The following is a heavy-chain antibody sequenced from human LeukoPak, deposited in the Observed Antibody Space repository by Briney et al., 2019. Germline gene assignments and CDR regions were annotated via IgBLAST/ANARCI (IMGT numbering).Heavy chain of an antibody. Sequence: SQTLSLTCAISGDSVSSNSAAWNWIRQSPSRGLEWLGRTYYRSKWYNDYAVSVKSRITINPDTSKKQFSLQLNSVTPEDTAVYYCARGLFSGSSSWYNWFDPWGQGTLVTVSS. CDR2: TYYRSKWYN. CDR1: GDSVSSNSAA. J-gene: IGHJ5*02. D-gene: IGHD6-13*01. V-gene: IGHV6-1*01. CDR3: ARGLFSGSSSWYNWFDP.